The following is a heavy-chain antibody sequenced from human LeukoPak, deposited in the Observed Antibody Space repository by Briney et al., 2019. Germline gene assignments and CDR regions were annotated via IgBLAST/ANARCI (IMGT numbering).Heavy chain of an antibody. Sequence: ALVKVSCKASGYTFTPYDMHWVRQSPGQGLECRGIINLRGGSTNYAQKFQGRVTTTRDTSTSTVYMELSSLRSEDTAIYYCARDACSSSICSAGGNWFDPWGQGTLVTVSS. CDR2: INLRGGST. CDR3: ARDACSSSICSAGGNWFDP. CDR1: GYTFTPYD. V-gene: IGHV1-46*01. J-gene: IGHJ5*02. D-gene: IGHD2-2*01.